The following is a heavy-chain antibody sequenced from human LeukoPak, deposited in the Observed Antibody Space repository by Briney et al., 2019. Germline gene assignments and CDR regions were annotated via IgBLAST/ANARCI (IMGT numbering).Heavy chain of an antibody. D-gene: IGHD6-13*01. J-gene: IGHJ6*02. CDR1: GFTFSSYG. Sequence: GGSLRLSCAASGFTFSSYGMHWVRQAPGKGLEWVAVIWYDGSNKYYADSVKGRFTISRDNSKNTLYLQMNSLRAEDTAVYYCARDRIGEQLAPGYYGMDVWGQGTTVTVSS. V-gene: IGHV3-33*01. CDR2: IWYDGSNK. CDR3: ARDRIGEQLAPGYYGMDV.